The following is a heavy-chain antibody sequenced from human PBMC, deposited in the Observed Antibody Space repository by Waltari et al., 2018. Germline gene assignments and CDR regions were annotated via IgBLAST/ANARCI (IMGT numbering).Heavy chain of an antibody. Sequence: QVQLVQSGAEVKKPGSSVKVSCKASGGTFSSYAISWVRPAPGPGLEWMGGIIPILGIANYAQKFQGRVTITADESTSTAYMELSSLRSEDTAVYYCARAIVVGATTDWFDPWGQGTLVTVSS. CDR3: ARAIVVGATTDWFDP. D-gene: IGHD1-26*01. CDR1: GGTFSSYA. V-gene: IGHV1-69*04. CDR2: IIPILGIA. J-gene: IGHJ5*02.